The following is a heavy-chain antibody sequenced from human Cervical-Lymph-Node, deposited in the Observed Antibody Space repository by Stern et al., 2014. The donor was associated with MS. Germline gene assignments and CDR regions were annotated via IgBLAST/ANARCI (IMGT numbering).Heavy chain of an antibody. CDR2: ISSSGSYK. CDR1: GFIFTNYA. D-gene: IGHD4-11*01. V-gene: IGHV3-21*01. J-gene: IGHJ4*02. Sequence: EVQLVESGGGLVKPGGSLRLSCATSGFIFTNYAINWVRQAPGKGLEWVSSISSSGSYKYYADSVKGRLTVSRDNAKHSVFLQLNSLRVEDTAIYYCASTLDYSNYLFWGGQGTLVTVSS. CDR3: ASTLDYSNYLFW.